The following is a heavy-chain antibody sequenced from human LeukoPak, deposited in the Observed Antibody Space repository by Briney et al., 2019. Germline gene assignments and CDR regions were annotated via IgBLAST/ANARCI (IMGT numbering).Heavy chain of an antibody. CDR1: GYTFTSYA. CDR3: ARVYCSSTSCHYYFDY. V-gene: IGHV1-3*01. D-gene: IGHD2-2*01. J-gene: IGHJ4*02. Sequence: ASVKVSYTASGYTFTSYAMHWVRQAPGQRLEWRGSINAGNGDTKYSQKFQGRVTITRDTSASTAYMELSSLRSEDTAVYYCARVYCSSTSCHYYFDYWGQGTLVTVSS. CDR2: INAGNGDT.